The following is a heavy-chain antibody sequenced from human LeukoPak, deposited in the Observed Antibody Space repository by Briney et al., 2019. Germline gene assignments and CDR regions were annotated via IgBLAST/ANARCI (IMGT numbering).Heavy chain of an antibody. CDR1: GYTFTSYG. D-gene: IGHD4-11*01. J-gene: IGHJ5*02. Sequence: ASVKVSCKASGYTFTSYGISWVRQAPGQGLEWMGWISAYNGNTNYAQKLQGRVTVTTDTSTSTAYMELRSLRSDDTAVYYCARDTKRTVTTLYNWFDPWGQGTLVTVSS. CDR2: ISAYNGNT. V-gene: IGHV1-18*01. CDR3: ARDTKRTVTTLYNWFDP.